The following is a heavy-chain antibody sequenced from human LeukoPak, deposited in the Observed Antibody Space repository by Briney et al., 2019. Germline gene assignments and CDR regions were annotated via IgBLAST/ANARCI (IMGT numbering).Heavy chain of an antibody. CDR1: GFTFSSYS. V-gene: IGHV3-21*01. CDR3: ARYCSGGSCLYYYGMDV. D-gene: IGHD2-15*01. J-gene: IGHJ6*02. Sequence: PGGSLRLSCAASGFTFSSYSMNWVRQAPGKGLEWVSSISSSSSYIYYADSVKGRFTISRDNAKNSLYLQMNSLRAEDTAVYYCARYCSGGSCLYYYGMDVWGQGTTVTVPS. CDR2: ISSSSSYI.